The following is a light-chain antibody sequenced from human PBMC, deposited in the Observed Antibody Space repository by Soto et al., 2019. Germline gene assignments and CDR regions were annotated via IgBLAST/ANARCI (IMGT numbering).Light chain of an antibody. CDR2: DAS. Sequence: DIQMAQSPSSLSASVGDRVTITCQSSQNINNYLNWYQQKPGRAPKLLIYDASNLEAGVPSRFRGSGSGTDFTFTISRLQPEDIATYYCQQYENLPTFGQGTRLEIK. CDR1: QNINNY. V-gene: IGKV1-33*01. CDR3: QQYENLPT. J-gene: IGKJ5*01.